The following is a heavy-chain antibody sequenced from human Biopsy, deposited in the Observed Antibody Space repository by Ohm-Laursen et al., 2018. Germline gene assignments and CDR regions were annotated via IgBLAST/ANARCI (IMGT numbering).Heavy chain of an antibody. V-gene: IGHV1-69*06. CDR1: GGTFSKYG. J-gene: IGHJ4*02. D-gene: IGHD2-15*01. CDR2: IIPMLGTV. CDR3: ARDCNGDNCGVDF. Sequence: SSVKVSCKASGGTFSKYGISWVRQAPGQGLEWMGGIIPMLGTVQYARRLRGRVTITADKATSTAYMELSSLRSDDTAVYFCARDCNGDNCGVDFWGQGTLVTVS.